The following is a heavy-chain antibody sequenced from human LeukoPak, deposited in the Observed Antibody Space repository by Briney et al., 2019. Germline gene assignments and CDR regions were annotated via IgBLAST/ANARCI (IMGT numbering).Heavy chain of an antibody. CDR1: GFTFSDHY. J-gene: IGHJ4*02. CDR3: ARDNPVAGWRYFDY. CDR2: IRNKANSYTT. Sequence: GGSLRLSCVVSGFTFSDHYMDWVRQAPGKGLEWVGRIRNKANSYTTEYAASVKGRFTVSRDDSKNSLYLQMNSLKIEDTAMYYCARDNPVAGWRYFDYWGQGTLVTVSS. V-gene: IGHV3-72*01. D-gene: IGHD6-19*01.